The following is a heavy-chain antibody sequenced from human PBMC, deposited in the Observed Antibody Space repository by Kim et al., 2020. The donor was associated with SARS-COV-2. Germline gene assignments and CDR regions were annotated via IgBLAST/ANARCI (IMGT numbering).Heavy chain of an antibody. CDR2: VSGSAGST. CDR3: ATSIVLMVYSSSYFDS. Sequence: GGSLRLSCAASGFTFTKYAMSWVRQAPGKGLEWVSAVSGSAGSTYHADSVRGRFTISRDNSKNTLYLQMNSLRAEDTAVHYCATSIVLMVYSSSYFDSWGQGTLVTVSS. V-gene: IGHV3-23*01. D-gene: IGHD2-8*01. J-gene: IGHJ4*02. CDR1: GFTFTKYA.